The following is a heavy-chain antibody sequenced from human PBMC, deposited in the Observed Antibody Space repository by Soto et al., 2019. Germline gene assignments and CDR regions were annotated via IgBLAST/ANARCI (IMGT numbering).Heavy chain of an antibody. CDR2: IYNSGST. V-gene: IGHV4-4*02. CDR3: ARCIAAAGPIDY. Sequence: QVQLQESGPGLVKPSGTLSLTCAVSGGSISSSNWWSWVRQPPGKGLEWIGEIYNSGSTNYNPSLQSRVTISVYKSKNQFSLKLSSVTAADTAVYYCARCIAAAGPIDYWGQGTLVTVSS. CDR1: GGSISSSNW. D-gene: IGHD6-13*01. J-gene: IGHJ4*02.